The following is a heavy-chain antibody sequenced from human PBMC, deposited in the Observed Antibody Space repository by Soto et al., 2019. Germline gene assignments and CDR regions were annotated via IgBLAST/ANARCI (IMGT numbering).Heavy chain of an antibody. Sequence: QLQLQESGPGLVKPSETLSLTCTVSGGSISSSSYYWGWIRHPPGKGLEWIGSIYYSGSTYYYPSRKSRVTISVDTAKNQFPLKLSSVIAADTAVYYCARQLDRYYPRYCGQGTLVTVSS. CDR1: GGSISSSSYY. V-gene: IGHV4-39*01. J-gene: IGHJ1*01. D-gene: IGHD3-10*01. CDR2: IYYSGST. CDR3: ARQLDRYYPRY.